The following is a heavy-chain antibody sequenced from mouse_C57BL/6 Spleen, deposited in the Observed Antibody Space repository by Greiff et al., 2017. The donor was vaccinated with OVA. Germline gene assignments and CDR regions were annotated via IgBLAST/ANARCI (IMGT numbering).Heavy chain of an antibody. D-gene: IGHD1-1*01. V-gene: IGHV5-4*01. Sequence: EVKLVESGGGLVKPGGSLKLSCAASGFTFSSYAMSWVRQTPEKRLEWVATISDGGSYTYYPDNVKGRFTISRDNAKNNLYLQMSHLKSEDTAMYYCARENYGKGNFDYWGQGTTLTVSS. CDR3: ARENYGKGNFDY. CDR1: GFTFSSYA. J-gene: IGHJ2*01. CDR2: ISDGGSYT.